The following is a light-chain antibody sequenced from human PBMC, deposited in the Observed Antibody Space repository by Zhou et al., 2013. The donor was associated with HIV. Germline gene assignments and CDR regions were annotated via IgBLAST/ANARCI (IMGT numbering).Light chain of an antibody. CDR1: QSVNSN. V-gene: IGKV3-15*01. CDR2: GAS. Sequence: EIVMTQSPATLSVSPGERATLSCRASQSVNSNLAWYQQKPGQAPRLLIYGASTRATDIPDRFSGSGSGTGFTLTISSLQSEDFAIYYCQQYNNWPRTFGGGPRWRS. CDR3: QQYNNWPRT. J-gene: IGKJ4*01.